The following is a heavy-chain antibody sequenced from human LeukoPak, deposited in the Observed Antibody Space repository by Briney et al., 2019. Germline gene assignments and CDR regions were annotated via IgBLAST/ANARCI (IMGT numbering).Heavy chain of an antibody. V-gene: IGHV4-34*01. CDR3: ASLITMIDH. D-gene: IGHD3-22*01. CDR1: GESFSGYY. CDR2: INHSGGT. Sequence: SETLSLTCVVYGESFSGYYWSWIRQPPGKGLEWIGEINHSGGTNYNPSLKSRVTISVDTSKNQISLELRSVAAADTAVYYCASLITMIDHWGQGTPVTVSS. J-gene: IGHJ5*02.